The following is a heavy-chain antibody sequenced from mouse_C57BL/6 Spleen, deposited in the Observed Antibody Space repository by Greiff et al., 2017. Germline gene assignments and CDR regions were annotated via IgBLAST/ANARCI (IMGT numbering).Heavy chain of an antibody. CDR1: GYTFTSYW. J-gene: IGHJ1*03. D-gene: IGHD1-1*01. CDR2: IDPSDSYT. Sequence: QVQLQQPGAELVRPGTSVKLSCKASGYTFTSYWMHWVQQRPGQGLEWIGVIDPSDSYTNYNRKFKGKATLTVDTSSSTAYMQLSSLTSDDSAVYYCARVAYYGSSYPYWYFDVWGTGTTVTVSS. V-gene: IGHV1-59*01. CDR3: ARVAYYGSSYPYWYFDV.